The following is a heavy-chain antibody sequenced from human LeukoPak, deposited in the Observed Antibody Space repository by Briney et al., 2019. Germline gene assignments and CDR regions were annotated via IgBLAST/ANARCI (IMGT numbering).Heavy chain of an antibody. CDR1: GGSISSGSYY. CDR3: ARGFFFSDY. V-gene: IGHV4-61*02. CDR2: IYTSGST. J-gene: IGHJ4*02. Sequence: SETLSLTCTVSGGSISSGSYYWSWIRQPAGKGLEWIGRIYTSGSTNYNPSLKSRVTISVDTSKNQFSLKLTSVTAADTAVYYCARGFFFSDYWGQGTLVTVSS. D-gene: IGHD3-3*01.